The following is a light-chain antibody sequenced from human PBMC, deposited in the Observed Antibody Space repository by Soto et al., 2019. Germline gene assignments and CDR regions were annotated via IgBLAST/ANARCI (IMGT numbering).Light chain of an antibody. CDR1: SSDVGGYNY. V-gene: IGLV2-8*01. CDR3: AAWDDSLRGWV. Sequence: QSALTQPPSASGSPGQSVTISCTGTSSDVGGYNYVSWYQQHPGKAPKLMIYEVSKRPSGVPDRFSGSKSGTSASLAISGLRSEDEADYYCAAWDDSLRGWVFGGGTKLTVL. J-gene: IGLJ3*02. CDR2: EVS.